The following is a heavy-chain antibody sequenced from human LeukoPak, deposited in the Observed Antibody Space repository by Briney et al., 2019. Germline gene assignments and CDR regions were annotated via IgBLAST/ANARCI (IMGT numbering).Heavy chain of an antibody. CDR3: ARVYCSGGSCYSGYFDY. J-gene: IGHJ4*02. Sequence: SETLSLTCTVSGYSISSGYYWGWIRQPPGKGLEWIGSIYHSGSTYYNPSLKSRVTMSVDTSKNQFSLKLSSVTAADTAVYYCARVYCSGGSCYSGYFDYWGQGTLVTVSS. V-gene: IGHV4-38-2*02. D-gene: IGHD2-15*01. CDR2: IYHSGST. CDR1: GYSISSGYY.